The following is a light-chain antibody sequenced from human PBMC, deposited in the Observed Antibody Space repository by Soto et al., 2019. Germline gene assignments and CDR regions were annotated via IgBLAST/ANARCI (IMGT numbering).Light chain of an antibody. V-gene: IGKV3-15*01. CDR3: QQYSIWLWP. J-gene: IGKJ1*01. Sequence: EIGMTQSKATLSLSPGERATLSCRASQSVGTKLAWYQQTRGQAPRLLIYGASNRATGVPARFSGSVSGTEFTLTISSLQSEDFALYYCQQYSIWLWPFCQGA. CDR2: GAS. CDR1: QSVGTK.